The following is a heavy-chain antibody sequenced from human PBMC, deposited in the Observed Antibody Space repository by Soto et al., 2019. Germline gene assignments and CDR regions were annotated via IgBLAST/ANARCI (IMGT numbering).Heavy chain of an antibody. CDR1: GGSMNGFY. D-gene: IGHD6-13*01. Sequence: SETLSLTCTVSGGSMNGFYWNWIRQPAGGGLEWIGRVYSSGRADYIPSLKSRITMSVDTSKNQFYLNLRFVTAADTAVYFCAKDKAGAADIWGHGTMVTVSS. CDR3: AKDKAGAADI. V-gene: IGHV4-4*07. CDR2: VYSSGRA. J-gene: IGHJ3*02.